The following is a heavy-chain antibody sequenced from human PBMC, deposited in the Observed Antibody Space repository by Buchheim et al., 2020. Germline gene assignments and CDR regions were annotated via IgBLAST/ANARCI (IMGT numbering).Heavy chain of an antibody. CDR1: GGSISSGGYS. CDR2: IYYSGST. V-gene: IGHV4-30-2*05. CDR3: AREGGGYDSSGAVDY. D-gene: IGHD3-22*01. J-gene: IGHJ4*02. Sequence: QLQLQESGSGLVKPSQTLSLTCAVSGGSISSGGYSWSWIRQPPGKGLEWIGYIYYSGSTYYNPSLKSRVTISVDTSKNQFSLKLSSVTAADTAVYYCAREGGGYDSSGAVDYWGQGTL.